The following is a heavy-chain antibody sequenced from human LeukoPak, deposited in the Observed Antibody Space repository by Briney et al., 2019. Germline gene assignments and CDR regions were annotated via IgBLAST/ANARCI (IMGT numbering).Heavy chain of an antibody. CDR3: ARAGSEDFWSGYCPDY. J-gene: IGHJ4*02. V-gene: IGHV1-18*01. Sequence: ASVKVSCKASGYTFTSYGISWVRQAPGQGLEWMGWISAYNGNTNYAQKLQGRVTMTTDTSTSTAYMELRSLRSDDTAVYYCARAGSEDFWSGYCPDYWGQGTLVTVSS. D-gene: IGHD3-3*01. CDR1: GYTFTSYG. CDR2: ISAYNGNT.